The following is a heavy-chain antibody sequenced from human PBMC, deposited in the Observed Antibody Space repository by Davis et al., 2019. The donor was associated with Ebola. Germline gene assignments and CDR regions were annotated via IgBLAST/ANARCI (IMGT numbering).Heavy chain of an antibody. J-gene: IGHJ4*02. D-gene: IGHD4-17*01. CDR1: GFTFSSYS. V-gene: IGHV3-21*01. CDR2: ISSSSNYI. CDR3: ARGGYGDHFFDS. Sequence: GGSLRLSCAASGFTFSSYSISWVRQAPGKGLEWVSSISSSSNYIYYADSVKGRFTISRDYANNTLYLQMNSLRAEDTAVYYCARGGYGDHFFDSWGQGTLVTVSS.